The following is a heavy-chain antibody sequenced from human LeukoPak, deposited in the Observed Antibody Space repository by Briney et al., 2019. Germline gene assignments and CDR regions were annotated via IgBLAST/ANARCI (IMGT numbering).Heavy chain of an antibody. D-gene: IGHD5-18*01. J-gene: IGHJ4*02. Sequence: GGSLRLSCAASRFTFNSYAMSWVRQAPGKGLEWVSVIGGSNGITFYVGSVKGRFTISRDNSKNTLYLQMNSLRAEDTAVYYCARSVPIRGYSYGPFDYWGQGTLVTVSS. V-gene: IGHV3-23*01. CDR2: IGGSNGIT. CDR1: RFTFNSYA. CDR3: ARSVPIRGYSYGPFDY.